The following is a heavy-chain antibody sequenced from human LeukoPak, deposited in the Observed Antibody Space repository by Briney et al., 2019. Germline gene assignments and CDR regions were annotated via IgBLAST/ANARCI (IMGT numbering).Heavy chain of an antibody. CDR3: ARDRLVVVPAAIRGYYMDV. CDR1: GYTFTGYY. Sequence: ASVKLCFKASGYTFTGYYMHWVRQAPGQGLEWMGWINPNSGGTNYAQKFQGRVTMTRDTSISTAYMELSRLRSDDTAVYYCARDRLVVVPAAIRGYYMDVWGKGTTVTVSS. CDR2: INPNSGGT. J-gene: IGHJ6*03. V-gene: IGHV1-2*02. D-gene: IGHD2-2*02.